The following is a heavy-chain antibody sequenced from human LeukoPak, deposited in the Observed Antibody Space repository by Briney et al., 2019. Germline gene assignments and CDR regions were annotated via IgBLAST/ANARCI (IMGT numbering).Heavy chain of an antibody. V-gene: IGHV4-34*01. D-gene: IGHD2-2*01. CDR2: INHSGST. J-gene: IGHJ6*02. CDR1: GGSFSGYY. CDR3: ARIDGVVPAGYYYYGMDV. Sequence: SETLSLTCAVYGGSFSGYYWSWIRQPPGKGLEWIGEINHSGSTNYNPSLKSRVTISVDTSKNQFSLKLSAVTAADTAVYYCARIDGVVPAGYYYYGMDVWGQGTTVTVSS.